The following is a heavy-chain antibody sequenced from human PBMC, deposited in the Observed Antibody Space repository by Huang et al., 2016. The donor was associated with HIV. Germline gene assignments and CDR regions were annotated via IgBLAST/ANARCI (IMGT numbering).Heavy chain of an antibody. CDR3: ARGNVDSSLLSGSYYYFDF. CDR2: INHRGVT. J-gene: IGHJ4*02. CDR1: GGSFSAYY. Sequence: QVQLQQWGAGLLKPSETLSLTCAVYGGSFSAYYWTWIRQPPGKGLAGLGEINHRGVTHYSPSLRGRGTISVDTSENQFSLKLSSVTAADTAVYYCARGNVDSSLLSGSYYYFDFWGQGTLVTVSS. V-gene: IGHV4-34*01. D-gene: IGHD1-26*01.